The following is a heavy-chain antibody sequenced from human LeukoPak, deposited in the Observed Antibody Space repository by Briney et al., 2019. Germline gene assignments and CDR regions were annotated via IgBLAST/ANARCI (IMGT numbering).Heavy chain of an antibody. Sequence: PSQTLSLTXTVSGGSISSGDYYWGWIRQPPGKGLEWIGYIYYSGSTYYNPSLKSRVTISVDTSKNQFSLKLSPVTATDTAVYYCARVATVSLEYWGQGTLVTVSS. D-gene: IGHD5-12*01. CDR3: ARVATVSLEY. CDR2: IYYSGST. V-gene: IGHV4-30-4*08. J-gene: IGHJ4*02. CDR1: GGSISSGDYY.